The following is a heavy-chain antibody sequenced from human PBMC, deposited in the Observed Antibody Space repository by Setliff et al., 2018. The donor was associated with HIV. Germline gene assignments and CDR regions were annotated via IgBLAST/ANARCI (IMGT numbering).Heavy chain of an antibody. V-gene: IGHV4-34*01. D-gene: IGHD2-15*01. Sequence: SETLSLTCAVYGGSFSGYYWSWIRQPPGKGLEWIGEINHSGSTNYNPSLKSRVTISVDTSKNQFSLKLSSVTAADTAVYYCARRRASSYKGTDDWGQGTLVTVSS. CDR3: ARRRASSYKGTDD. CDR1: GGSFSGYY. CDR2: INHSGST. J-gene: IGHJ4*02.